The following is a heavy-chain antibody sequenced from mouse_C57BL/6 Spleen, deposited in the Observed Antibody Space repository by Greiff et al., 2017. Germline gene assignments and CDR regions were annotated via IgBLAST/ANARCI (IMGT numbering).Heavy chain of an antibody. CDR2: IHPSDSDT. V-gene: IGHV1-74*01. Sequence: QVQLQQPGAELVKPGASVKVSCKASGYTFTSYWMHWVKQRPGQGLEWIGRIHPSDSDTNYNQKFKGKATLTVDKSSSTAYMQISSLTTEDSAVFYCAIWVYDGYCGYWGQSTTLTCSS. D-gene: IGHD2-3*01. CDR1: GYTFTSYW. CDR3: AIWVYDGYCGY. J-gene: IGHJ2*01.